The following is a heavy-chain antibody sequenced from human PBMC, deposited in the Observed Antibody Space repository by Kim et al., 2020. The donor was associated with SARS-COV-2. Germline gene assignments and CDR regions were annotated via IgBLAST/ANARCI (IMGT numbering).Heavy chain of an antibody. CDR2: IYYSGST. V-gene: IGHV4-61*01. CDR3: ARDRPAGSGSYYNVLGAFDI. D-gene: IGHD3-10*01. CDR1: GGSVSSGSYY. Sequence: SETLSLTCTVSGGSVSSGSYYWSWIRQPPGKGLEWIGYIYYSGSTNYNPSLKSRVTISVDTSKNQFSLKLSSVTAADTAVYYCARDRPAGSGSYYNVLGAFDIWGQGTMVTVSS. J-gene: IGHJ3*02.